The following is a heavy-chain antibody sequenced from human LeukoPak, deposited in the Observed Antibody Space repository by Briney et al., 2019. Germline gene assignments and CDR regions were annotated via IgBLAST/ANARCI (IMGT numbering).Heavy chain of an antibody. CDR2: IPYDGSNK. J-gene: IGHJ6*02. CDR3: AKGDYYYGMDV. V-gene: IGHV3-30*18. CDR1: GFTFSSYG. Sequence: GRSLRLSCAASGFTFSSYGMPWVRQAPGKGLEWVAVIPYDGSNKYYADSVKGRFTISRDNSKNTLYLQMNSLRAEDTAVYYCAKGDYYYGMDVWGQGTTVTVSS.